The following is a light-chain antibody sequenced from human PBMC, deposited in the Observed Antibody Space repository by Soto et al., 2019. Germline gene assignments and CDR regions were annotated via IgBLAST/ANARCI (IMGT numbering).Light chain of an antibody. V-gene: IGKV3-20*01. Sequence: EIVLMQSPGTLSLSPGEGATLSCRASQSVRSNYLAWYQQKPGQAPTVLIFDTSRRASGAPDRFSGSGSGTDFTLTISRLEPDDFAVYYCQQYGSSQFTFGPGTKVDIK. CDR3: QQYGSSQFT. CDR1: QSVRSNY. CDR2: DTS. J-gene: IGKJ3*01.